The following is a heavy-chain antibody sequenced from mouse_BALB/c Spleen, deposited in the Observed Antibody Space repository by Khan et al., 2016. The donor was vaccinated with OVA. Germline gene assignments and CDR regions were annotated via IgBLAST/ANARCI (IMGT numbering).Heavy chain of an antibody. CDR3: ARMTKIVATYFAY. CDR1: GYTFTSYW. V-gene: IGHV1S81*02. D-gene: IGHD1-1*01. Sequence: VQLQQSGAELVKAGASVKMSCKASGYTFTSYWMHWVKQRLGQGLEWFAETNPTNGRTYYNEKFKSKATLTADKSSSTAYMLLSSPTSEDSAVYYCARMTKIVATYFAYWGQGTTLTVSA. J-gene: IGHJ2*01. CDR2: TNPTNGRT.